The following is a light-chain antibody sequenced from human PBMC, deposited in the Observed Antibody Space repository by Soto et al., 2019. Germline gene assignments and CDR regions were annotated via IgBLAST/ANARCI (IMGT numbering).Light chain of an antibody. CDR3: QQRSTL. V-gene: IGKV3-15*01. Sequence: EIVMTQSPATLSVSPGERATLSCRASQSVSSNLAWYQQKPGQAPRLLIYGASTRATGIPARFSGSGSGTDFTLTISRLEPEDFAVYYCQQRSTLFGGGTKVDI. CDR2: GAS. J-gene: IGKJ4*01. CDR1: QSVSSN.